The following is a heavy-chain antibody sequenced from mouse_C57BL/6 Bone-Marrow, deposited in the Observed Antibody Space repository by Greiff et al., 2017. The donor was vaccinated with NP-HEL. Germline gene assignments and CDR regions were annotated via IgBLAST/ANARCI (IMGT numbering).Heavy chain of an antibody. CDR3: ARRRTDAMDY. V-gene: IGHV1-69*01. CDR2: IDPSDSYT. D-gene: IGHD4-1*01. J-gene: IGHJ4*01. CDR1: GYTFTSYW. Sequence: QVQLQQPGAELVMPGASVKLSCKASGYTFTSYWMHWVKQRPGQGLEWIGEIDPSDSYTNYNQKFKGKSTLTVYKSSSTAYMQLSSLTSEDSAVYYCARRRTDAMDYWGQGTSVTVSS.